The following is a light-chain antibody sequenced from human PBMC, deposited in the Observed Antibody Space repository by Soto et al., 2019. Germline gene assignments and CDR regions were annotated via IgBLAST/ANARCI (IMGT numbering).Light chain of an antibody. Sequence: DIQITQSPSTLSASIGDRVTMTCRASESIRTWLAWYQHKPGKAPKLLIYKASSLESGVPSRLSGSGSGTEFTLPISSLQPDDSATYYCQQYNSYWTFGQGTKVDI. V-gene: IGKV1-5*03. CDR3: QQYNSYWT. CDR1: ESIRTW. J-gene: IGKJ1*01. CDR2: KAS.